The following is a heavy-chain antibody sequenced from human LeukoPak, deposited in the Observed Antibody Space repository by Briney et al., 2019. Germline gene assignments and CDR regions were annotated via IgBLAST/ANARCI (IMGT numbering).Heavy chain of an antibody. D-gene: IGHD2-2*01. V-gene: IGHV3-7*01. CDR1: KFTSGHSFTNYW. Sequence: GGSLRLSCVASKFTSGHSFTNYWMSWVRQAPGKGLEWVANINQDGSETYYVDSVKGRFTMSRDNAKKSVSLQMNSLRADDTAIYYCSAILYHWGQGTLVTVSS. J-gene: IGHJ4*02. CDR3: SAILYH. CDR2: INQDGSET.